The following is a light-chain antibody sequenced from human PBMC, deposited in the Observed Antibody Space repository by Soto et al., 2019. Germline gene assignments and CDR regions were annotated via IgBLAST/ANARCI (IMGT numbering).Light chain of an antibody. CDR3: QQYGNSRWT. CDR1: QSVSSSY. V-gene: IGKV3-20*01. J-gene: IGKJ1*01. CDR2: GTS. Sequence: EIVLTQSPDTLSLSPGERATLSCRARQSVSSSYLAWYQQTPGQAPRLLIYGTSNRATGIPDRFSGSGSGTDFTLTISRLEPEDLAVYYCQQYGNSRWTFGQGTKVEIK.